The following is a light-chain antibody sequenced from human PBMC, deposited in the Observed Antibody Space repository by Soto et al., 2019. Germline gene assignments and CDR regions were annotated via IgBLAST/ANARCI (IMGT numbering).Light chain of an antibody. CDR1: NSDIGRYNF. CDR3: NSYTSSSPPYV. Sequence: HSELTQAASVSGFAGQSISISCARTNSDIGRYNFVSWYQQRPGQAPKLLIFDVSNRPSGISDRFSGSKSGQTASLTISGLQAEDEADYYCNSYTSSSPPYVFGTG. CDR2: DVS. J-gene: IGLJ1*01. V-gene: IGLV2-14*01.